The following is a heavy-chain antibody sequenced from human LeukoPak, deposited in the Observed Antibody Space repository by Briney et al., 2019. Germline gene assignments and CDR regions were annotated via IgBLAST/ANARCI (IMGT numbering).Heavy chain of an antibody. V-gene: IGHV3-21*01. J-gene: IGHJ4*02. D-gene: IGHD3-10*01. CDR3: ARSPRSMVRGVITHDY. CDR2: ISSSSSYI. CDR1: GFTFSSYS. Sequence: GGSLRLSCAASGFTFSSYSMNWVREAPGKGLEWVSSISSSSSYIYYADSVKGRFTISRDNAKNSLYLQMNSLRAEDTAVYYCARSPRSMVRGVITHDYWGQGTLVTVSS.